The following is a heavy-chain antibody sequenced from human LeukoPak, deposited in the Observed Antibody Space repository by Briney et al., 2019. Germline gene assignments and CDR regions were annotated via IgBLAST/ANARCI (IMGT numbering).Heavy chain of an antibody. Sequence: SETLSLTCTVSGGSISSYYWSWIRQPPGEGLEWIGYIYYSGSTNYNPSLKSRVTISVDTSKNQFSLKLSSVTAADTAVYYCAGQRGYSSGAYYYGMDVWGQGTTVTVSS. CDR1: GGSISSYY. J-gene: IGHJ6*02. CDR3: AGQRGYSSGAYYYGMDV. CDR2: IYYSGST. D-gene: IGHD5-18*01. V-gene: IGHV4-59*08.